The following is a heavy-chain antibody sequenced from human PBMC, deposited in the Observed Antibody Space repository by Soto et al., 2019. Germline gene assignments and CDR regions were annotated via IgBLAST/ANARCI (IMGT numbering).Heavy chain of an antibody. V-gene: IGHV3-30-3*01. CDR2: ISYDGSNK. J-gene: IGHJ6*02. CDR1: GFTFSSYA. D-gene: IGHD3-16*02. Sequence: GGSLRLSCAASGFTFSSYAMHWVRQAPGKGLEWVAVISYDGSNKYYADSVKGRFTISRDNSKNTLYLQMNSLRAEDTAVYYCAREESDYVWGSYRRMDVWGQGTTVTVSS. CDR3: AREESDYVWGSYRRMDV.